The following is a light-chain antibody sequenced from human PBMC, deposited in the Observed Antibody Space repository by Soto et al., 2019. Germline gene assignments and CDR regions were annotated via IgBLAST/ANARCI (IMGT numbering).Light chain of an antibody. J-gene: IGKJ1*01. V-gene: IGKV3-20*01. CDR1: QRVSSTC. CDR3: QQYGTSPQT. Sequence: IVLTQSPGTLSLSPGERATLSCRASQRVSSTCLAWYRQKPGQAPRLLIYGASSRATGIPDRISGSGSGTDFTLTIDRLEPEDFAVYYCQQYGTSPQTFGQGTKVEIK. CDR2: GAS.